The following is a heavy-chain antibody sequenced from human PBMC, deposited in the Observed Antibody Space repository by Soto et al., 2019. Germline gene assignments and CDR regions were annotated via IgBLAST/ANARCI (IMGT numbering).Heavy chain of an antibody. CDR3: AADTVTTSDYYMDV. Sequence: EVQLVESGGGLVQPGRSLRLSCAASGFTFDDYAMHWVRQAPGKGLEWVSGISWNSGSIGYADSVKGRFTISRDNAKNSLYLQMNSLRAEDTALYYCAADTVTTSDYYMDVWGKGTTVNVSS. J-gene: IGHJ6*03. CDR2: ISWNSGSI. CDR1: GFTFDDYA. V-gene: IGHV3-9*01. D-gene: IGHD4-4*01.